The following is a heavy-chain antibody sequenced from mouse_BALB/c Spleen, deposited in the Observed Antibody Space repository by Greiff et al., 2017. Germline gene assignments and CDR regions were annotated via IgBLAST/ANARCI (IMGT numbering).Heavy chain of an antibody. J-gene: IGHJ4*01. D-gene: IGHD2-1*01. V-gene: IGHV1-69*02. CDR2: IDPSGSYT. CDR1: GYTFTSYW. Sequence: QVQLQQSGPELVKPGASVKLSCKASGYTFTSYWMYWVKQSPGQGLEWIGEIDPSGSYTYYTQTVKGKATLTIDNSSSTAYMQLSSLKSEDAAVYYCARHGIYYYAMDYWGQGTSVTVSS. CDR3: ARHGIYYYAMDY.